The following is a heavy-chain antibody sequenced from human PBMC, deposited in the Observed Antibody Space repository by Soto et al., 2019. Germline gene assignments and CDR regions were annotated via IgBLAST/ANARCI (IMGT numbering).Heavy chain of an antibody. CDR1: GFTFSSYA. J-gene: IGHJ4*02. Sequence: PGGSLRLACAASGFTFSSYAMHWVRQAPGKGLEWVAVISYGGSNKYYADAVKGRFTISRDNSKNTLYLQMNSLRAEDTAVYYCASLSFAQDYWGQGTLVTVSS. CDR3: ASLSFAQDY. CDR2: ISYGGSNK. V-gene: IGHV3-30-3*01.